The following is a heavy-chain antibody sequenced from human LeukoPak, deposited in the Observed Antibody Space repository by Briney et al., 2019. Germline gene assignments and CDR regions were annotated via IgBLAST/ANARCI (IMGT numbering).Heavy chain of an antibody. V-gene: IGHV1-69*06. J-gene: IGHJ4*02. CDR1: GGTFSSYA. D-gene: IGHD5-18*01. CDR3: AREFYSYGLDY. CDR2: IIPIFGTA. Sequence: SVKVSFKASGGTFSSYAISWVRQAPGQGLEWMGGIIPIFGTANYAQKFQGRVTITADKSTSTAYMELSSLRSEDTAVYYCAREFYSYGLDYWGQGTLVTVSS.